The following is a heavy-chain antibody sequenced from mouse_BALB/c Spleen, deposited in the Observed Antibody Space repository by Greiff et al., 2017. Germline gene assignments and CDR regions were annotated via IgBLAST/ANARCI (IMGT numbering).Heavy chain of an antibody. Sequence: VQLQQSGAELVRPGSSVKISCKASGYAFSSYWMNWVKQRPGQGLEWIGRIYPGDGDTNYNGKFKGKATLTADKSSSTAYMQLSSLTSVDSAVYFCARGGIYYDYDEFAYWGQGTLVTVSA. CDR2: IYPGDGDT. D-gene: IGHD2-4*01. CDR1: GYAFSSYW. J-gene: IGHJ3*01. CDR3: ARGGIYYDYDEFAY. V-gene: IGHV1-80*01.